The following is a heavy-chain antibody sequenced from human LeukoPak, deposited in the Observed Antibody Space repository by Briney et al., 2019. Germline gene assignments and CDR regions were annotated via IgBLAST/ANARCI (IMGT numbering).Heavy chain of an antibody. D-gene: IGHD3-3*01. V-gene: IGHV3-9*01. CDR3: ARSDDFWSGPKPFDY. CDR1: GFTFDDYA. CDR2: ISWNSGSI. J-gene: IGHJ4*02. Sequence: GGSLRLSCAASGFTFDDYAMHWVRQAPGKGLEWVSGISWNSGSIGYADSVKGRFTISRDNAKNSLYLQMNSLRAEDTALYYCARSDDFWSGPKPFDYWGQGTLVTVSS.